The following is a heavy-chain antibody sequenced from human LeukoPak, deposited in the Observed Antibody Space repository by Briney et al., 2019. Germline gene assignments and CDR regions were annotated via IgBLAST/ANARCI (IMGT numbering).Heavy chain of an antibody. CDR1: GFTFTFSS. CDR3: AKDTRRGIAVAGTLDY. D-gene: IGHD6-19*01. Sequence: GGSLRLSCAASGFTFTFSSMNWVRQAPGKGLEWVSYISVSSNTIFYADSVKGRFTISRDNAKNSLYLQMNSLRAGDTAVYYCAKDTRRGIAVAGTLDYWGQGTLVTVSS. V-gene: IGHV3-48*01. J-gene: IGHJ4*02. CDR2: ISVSSNTI.